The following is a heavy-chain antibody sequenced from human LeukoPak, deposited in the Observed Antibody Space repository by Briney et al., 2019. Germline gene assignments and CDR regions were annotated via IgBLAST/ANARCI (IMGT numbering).Heavy chain of an antibody. Sequence: GASVKVSCKVSGYTLTELSMHWVRQAPGKGLEWMGGFDPEDGETIYAQKFQGRVTMTEDTSTDTAYMELSSLRSEDTAVYYCAIDYGGNSIFDIWGQGTMVTVSS. J-gene: IGHJ3*02. CDR1: GYTLTELS. D-gene: IGHD4-23*01. CDR3: AIDYGGNSIFDI. CDR2: FDPEDGET. V-gene: IGHV1-24*01.